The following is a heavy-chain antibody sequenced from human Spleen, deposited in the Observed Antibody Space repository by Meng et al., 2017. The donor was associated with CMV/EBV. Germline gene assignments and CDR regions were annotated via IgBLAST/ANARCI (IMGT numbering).Heavy chain of an antibody. J-gene: IGHJ4*02. D-gene: IGHD3-16*01. V-gene: IGHV4-39*02. Sequence: SETLSLTCTVSGGSISSSSYYWGWIRQPPGKGLEWIGSIYYSGSTYYNPSLKSRVTISVDTSKNQFSLKLSSVTAADTAVYYCARDRMPRGELVHYWGQGTLVTVSS. CDR2: IYYSGST. CDR1: GGSISSSSYY. CDR3: ARDRMPRGELVHY.